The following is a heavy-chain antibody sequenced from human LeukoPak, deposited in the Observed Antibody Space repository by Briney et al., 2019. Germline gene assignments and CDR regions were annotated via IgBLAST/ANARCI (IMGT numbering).Heavy chain of an antibody. J-gene: IGHJ4*02. CDR1: GGSISGGVYH. D-gene: IGHD6-19*01. CDR2: MWHSGTT. Sequence: PSETLSLTCTVSGGSISGGVYHWNWIRQPPGKGLEWIGYMWHSGTTYYNPSLEGRVTISVDRSKNHFSLKLSSVTAADTAVYYCARGEAVAGIDYWGQGTLVTVSS. CDR3: ARGEAVAGIDY. V-gene: IGHV4-30-2*01.